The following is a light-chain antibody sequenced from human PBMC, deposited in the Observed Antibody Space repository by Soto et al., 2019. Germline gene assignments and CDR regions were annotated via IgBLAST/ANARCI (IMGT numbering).Light chain of an antibody. J-gene: IGKJ1*01. CDR1: QSVSNF. V-gene: IGKV3-11*01. CDR2: DAS. Sequence: EIVLTQSPATLSLSPGERATLSCRASQSVSNFLAWYLQKPGQAPRLLIYDASNRATGIPVRFSGSGSGTDFTLTISSLEPDDFATYYCQHYNSYSEAFGQGTKVDIK. CDR3: QHYNSYSEA.